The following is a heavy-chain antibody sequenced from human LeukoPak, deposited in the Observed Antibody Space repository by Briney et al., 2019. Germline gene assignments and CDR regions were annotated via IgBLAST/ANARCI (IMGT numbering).Heavy chain of an antibody. J-gene: IGHJ4*02. D-gene: IGHD6-13*01. CDR2: IYPGDSDT. CDR3: SRLYSGSWYGGMLV. V-gene: IGHV5-51*01. CDR1: GSIFTNYW. Sequence: GESLKISCKGSGSIFTNYWIAWVRQMPGKGLEWMGIIYPGDSDTRYSPPFQGLVTISADKSINTAYLQWSSLKASDTAMYYCSRLYSGSWYGGMLVWGQGTLVTVSS.